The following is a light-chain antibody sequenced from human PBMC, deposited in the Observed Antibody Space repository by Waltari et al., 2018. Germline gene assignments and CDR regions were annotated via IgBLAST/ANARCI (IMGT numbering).Light chain of an antibody. V-gene: IGKV3-15*01. CDR3: HEYEYWPPGT. CDR1: QSVRTN. J-gene: IGKJ3*01. CDR2: GAS. Sequence: EIVMTQSPATLSVSPGDRATLSCRASQSVRTNLAWFLQKPGQPPRLLISGASTRATVIPARFSGSGFGTEFTLTITGLQSEDFAVYYCHEYEYWPPGTFGPGTKVEI.